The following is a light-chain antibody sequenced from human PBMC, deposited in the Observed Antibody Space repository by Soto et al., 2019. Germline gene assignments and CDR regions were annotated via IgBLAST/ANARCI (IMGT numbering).Light chain of an antibody. J-gene: IGKJ4*01. CDR3: QQYGYSPT. CDR2: AAS. V-gene: IGKV3-20*01. CDR1: QSVSSY. Sequence: EIVLTQSPATLSLSPGERATLSCRASQSVSSYLAWYQQKPGQAPRLLIYAASSRATGIPDRFSGSGSGTDFTLTISRLEPEDFAVYYSQQYGYSPTFGGGTKVDIK.